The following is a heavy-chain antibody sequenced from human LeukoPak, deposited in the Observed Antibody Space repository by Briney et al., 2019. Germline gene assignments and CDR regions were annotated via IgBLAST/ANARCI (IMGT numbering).Heavy chain of an antibody. Sequence: GSVKVSCKASGYTFTGYYMHWVRQAPGQGLEWMGWINPNSGGTNYAQKFQGGVTMTRDTSISTAYMELSRLRSDDTAVYYCARVAGYDSSGYVPFDYWGQGTLVTVSS. D-gene: IGHD3-22*01. V-gene: IGHV1-2*02. CDR1: GYTFTGYY. J-gene: IGHJ4*02. CDR2: INPNSGGT. CDR3: ARVAGYDSSGYVPFDY.